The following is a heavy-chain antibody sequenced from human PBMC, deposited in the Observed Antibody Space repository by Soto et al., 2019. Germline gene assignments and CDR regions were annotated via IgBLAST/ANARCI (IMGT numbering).Heavy chain of an antibody. J-gene: IGHJ6*02. CDR2: IYDSRSI. Sequence: SETLSLTCTVSGDSVSSGSYYWSWIRQPPGKGLEWIGRIYDSRSINYNPSLKSRVTISVDTSKNQFSLKLSSVTAADTAIYYCARDYGVYSLDIYYGMDVWGQGTTVTVSS. CDR3: ARDYGVYSLDIYYGMDV. V-gene: IGHV4-61*01. CDR1: GDSVSSGSYY. D-gene: IGHD2-21*01.